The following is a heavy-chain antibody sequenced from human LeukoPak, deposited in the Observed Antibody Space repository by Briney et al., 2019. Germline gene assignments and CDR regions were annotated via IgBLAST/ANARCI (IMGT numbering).Heavy chain of an antibody. V-gene: IGHV1-69*13. Sequence: LVKVSCKASGGTFTSSAISWVRQAPGHGLERMGGIIPIFGTANYAQKFQGRVTITADESTSTAYMELSSLRAEDTAVYYCARDLGYCTNGVCHTRFDYWGQGTLVAVSS. J-gene: IGHJ4*02. D-gene: IGHD2-8*01. CDR1: GGTFTSSA. CDR3: ARDLGYCTNGVCHTRFDY. CDR2: IIPIFGTA.